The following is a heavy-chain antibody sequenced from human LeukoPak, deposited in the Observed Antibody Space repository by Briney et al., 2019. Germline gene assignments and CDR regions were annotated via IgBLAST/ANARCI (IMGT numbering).Heavy chain of an antibody. CDR1: GFTFSSYA. CDR2: ISGSGGST. D-gene: IGHD5-24*01. J-gene: IGHJ4*02. V-gene: IGHV3-23*01. Sequence: PGGSLRLSCAAYGFTFSSYAMSWVRQGPGKGLEWVSAISGSGGSTYYADSVKGRFTISRDNSKNTLYLQMNSLRAEDTAVYYCAKDFRRDGYNSDYWGQGTLVTVSS. CDR3: AKDFRRDGYNSDY.